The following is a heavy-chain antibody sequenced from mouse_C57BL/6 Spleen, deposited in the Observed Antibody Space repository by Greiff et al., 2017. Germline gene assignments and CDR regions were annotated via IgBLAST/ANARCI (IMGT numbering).Heavy chain of an antibody. J-gene: IGHJ4*01. V-gene: IGHV1-55*01. D-gene: IGHD1-1*01. CDR1: GYSFPSYW. CDR2: IYPGCGST. Sequence: QVQLQQPGPELVKPGASVKMSCKASGYSFPSYWITWVKPRPGPGLEWLGDIYPGCGSTNYNEKFKSKATLTVDPSSSTTYMQLSSLTSADSAVYFCARDSVSTTVYYSMDYWAQGTSATVSS. CDR3: ARDSVSTTVYYSMDY.